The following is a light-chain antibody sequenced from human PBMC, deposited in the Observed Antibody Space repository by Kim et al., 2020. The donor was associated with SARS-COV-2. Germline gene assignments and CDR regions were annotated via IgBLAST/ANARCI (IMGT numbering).Light chain of an antibody. Sequence: QSALTQPASVSGSPGQSITISCTGTSSDVGSYNLVSWYQQHPGKAPKLMIYEVSKRPSGVSNRFSGSNSGNTASLTISGLQAEDAADYYCSSYGGSSHWVFGGGTQLTVL. CDR1: SSDVGSYNL. CDR2: EVS. CDR3: SSYGGSSHWV. V-gene: IGLV2-23*02. J-gene: IGLJ3*02.